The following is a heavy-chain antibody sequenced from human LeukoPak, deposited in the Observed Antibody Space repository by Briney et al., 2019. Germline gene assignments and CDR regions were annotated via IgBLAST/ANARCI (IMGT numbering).Heavy chain of an antibody. CDR2: INPSGGST. Sequence: ASVKVSCKASGYTFTCYYMHWVRQAPGQGLEWMGIINPSGGSTSYAQKFQGRVTMTRDMSTSTVYMELSSLRSEDTAVYYCARAVVAKNYFDYWGQGTLVTVSS. CDR3: ARAVVAKNYFDY. J-gene: IGHJ4*02. CDR1: GYTFTCYY. D-gene: IGHD2-21*01. V-gene: IGHV1-46*01.